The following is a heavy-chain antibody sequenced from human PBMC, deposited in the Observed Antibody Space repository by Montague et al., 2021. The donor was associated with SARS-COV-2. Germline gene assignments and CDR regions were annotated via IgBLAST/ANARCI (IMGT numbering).Heavy chain of an antibody. CDR1: GYSISSGYF. J-gene: IGHJ5*01. Sequence: SETLSLTCSVSGYSISSGYFWGWIRHPPEKGLEWIGAIYYGGFTTYNPPLKSRLTMSLDTSTNQCSLRLRSVTAADTAIYYCASAYCGGDCNYLYIWFDSWGQGALVTVSS. D-gene: IGHD2-21*01. CDR3: ASAYCGGDCNYLYIWFDS. CDR2: IYYGGFT. V-gene: IGHV4-38-2*01.